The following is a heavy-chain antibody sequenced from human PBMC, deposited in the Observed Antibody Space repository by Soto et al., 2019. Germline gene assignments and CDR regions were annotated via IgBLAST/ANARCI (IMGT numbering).Heavy chain of an antibody. J-gene: IGHJ3*02. D-gene: IGHD6-19*01. CDR1: GYTFTGDG. CDR2: ISAYNGNT. CDR3: ARDFGGSGWYPLRAFDI. Sequence: ASVQGSCKASGYTFTGDGVGWVRQDTGQGLEWMGWISAYNGNTNYAQKLQGRVTMTTDTSTSTAYMELRSLRSDDTAVYYCARDFGGSGWYPLRAFDIWGQGTMVTVSS. V-gene: IGHV1-18*01.